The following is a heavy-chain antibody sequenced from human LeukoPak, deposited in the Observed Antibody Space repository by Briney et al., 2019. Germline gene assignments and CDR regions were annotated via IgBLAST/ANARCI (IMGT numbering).Heavy chain of an antibody. CDR3: ARGTSQYVGY. V-gene: IGHV1-46*01. J-gene: IGHJ4*02. CDR1: GYIFTDYS. D-gene: IGHD3-22*01. CDR2: INPGIGST. Sequence: ASVTVSCKTSGYIFTDYSLHWVRQAPGQGLEWMGIINPGIGSTNYAQKFQGRVTMTSDTSTRTFYMELSSLIPEDTALYYCARGTSQYVGYWGQGTQVTVSS.